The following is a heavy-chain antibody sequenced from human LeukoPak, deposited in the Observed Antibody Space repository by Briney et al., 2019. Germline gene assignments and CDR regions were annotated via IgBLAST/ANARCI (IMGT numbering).Heavy chain of an antibody. Sequence: ASVKVSCKASGYTFTGYYMHWVRQAPGQGLEWMGWISAYNGNTNYAQKLQGRVTMTTDTSTSTAYMELRSLRSDDTAVYYCARDLSGYPSFFDYWGQGTLVTVSS. V-gene: IGHV1-18*04. CDR3: ARDLSGYPSFFDY. D-gene: IGHD5-12*01. CDR1: GYTFTGYY. CDR2: ISAYNGNT. J-gene: IGHJ4*02.